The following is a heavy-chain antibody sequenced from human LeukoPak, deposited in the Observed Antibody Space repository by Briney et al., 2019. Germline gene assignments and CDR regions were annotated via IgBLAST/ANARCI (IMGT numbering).Heavy chain of an antibody. CDR3: TGEDGGKFVF. J-gene: IGHJ4*02. CDR1: RDSPRSYN. Sequence: PSETLSLTSTQPRDSPRSYNWRSGPQPPGKGLEWIGYISYSGSTNYNPSLKSRVTISVHTSKNQFSLELNSVAGADTAVYCCTGEDGGKFVFCGQGTLVTVSS. V-gene: IGHV4-59*01. CDR2: ISYSGST. D-gene: IGHD4-23*01.